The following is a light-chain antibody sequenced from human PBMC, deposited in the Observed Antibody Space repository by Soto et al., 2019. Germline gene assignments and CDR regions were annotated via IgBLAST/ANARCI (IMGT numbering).Light chain of an antibody. V-gene: IGKV1-39*01. J-gene: IGKJ1*01. CDR2: AAS. CDR3: QQSYSTLWT. Sequence: DIQMTQSPSSLSASVGDRVTITCRASQSISSYLNWYQQKPGKAPKLLIYAASSLQSGVPSRFSGSGSGTDVTLTISSLQPEDFATYDCQQSYSTLWTFGQGTKVEIK. CDR1: QSISSY.